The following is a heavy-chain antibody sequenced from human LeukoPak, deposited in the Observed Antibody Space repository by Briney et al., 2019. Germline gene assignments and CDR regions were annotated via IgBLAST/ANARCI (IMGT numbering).Heavy chain of an antibody. CDR1: GFTVSSNY. Sequence: GGSLRLSCAASGFTVSSNYMSWVRQAPGKGLEWVSVIYSGGSTYYADSVKGRFTISRDNSKNTPYLQMNSLRAEDTAVYYCARDGVACSSTSCYQYYFDYWGQGTLVTVSS. CDR2: IYSGGST. D-gene: IGHD2-2*01. CDR3: ARDGVACSSTSCYQYYFDY. V-gene: IGHV3-66*02. J-gene: IGHJ4*02.